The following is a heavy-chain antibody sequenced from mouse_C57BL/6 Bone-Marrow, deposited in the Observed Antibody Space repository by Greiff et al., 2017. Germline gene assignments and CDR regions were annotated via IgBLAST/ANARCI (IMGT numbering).Heavy chain of an antibody. CDR3: ARRPTVTYFDY. J-gene: IGHJ2*01. CDR1: GYTFTSYW. Sequence: VQLQQPGAELVRPGTSVKLSCKAFGYTFTSYWMHWVKQMPGQGLEWIGAIDPSDSYTNYNQKFKGKAPLTVDPSSSTATMQLSSLTSEDSAVYYCARRPTVTYFDYWGQGTTLTVSS. D-gene: IGHD1-1*01. CDR2: IDPSDSYT. V-gene: IGHV1-59*01.